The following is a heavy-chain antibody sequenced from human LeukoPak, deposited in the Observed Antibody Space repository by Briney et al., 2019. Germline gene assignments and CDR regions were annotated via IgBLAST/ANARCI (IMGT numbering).Heavy chain of an antibody. CDR2: MKRDGSEK. CDR3: ARTDYYDSSGYYYVGSPY. CDR1: GFTFSNYW. Sequence: PGGSLRLSCAASGFTFSNYWMSWVRQAPGKGLEWVANMKRDGSEKYYVDSVKGRFTISRDNAKNSLYLQMNSLRAEDTAVYYCARTDYYDSSGYYYVGSPYWGQGTLVTVSS. V-gene: IGHV3-7*03. J-gene: IGHJ4*02. D-gene: IGHD3-22*01.